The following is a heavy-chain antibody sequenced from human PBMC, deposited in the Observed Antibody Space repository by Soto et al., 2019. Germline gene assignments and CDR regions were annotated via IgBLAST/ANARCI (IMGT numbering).Heavy chain of an antibody. CDR1: GGSIDSGDYY. V-gene: IGHV4-61*08. Sequence: PSETLSLTCTVSGGSIDSGDYYWSWIRQPPGKGLEWIGYVYYSGTTNYNPFLKSRVTLSLDKSKNQFSLKMNSVTAADTAVYYCAKDLGMFVWGQGTLVTVSS. CDR3: AKDLGMFV. J-gene: IGHJ4*02. D-gene: IGHD3-10*02. CDR2: VYYSGTT.